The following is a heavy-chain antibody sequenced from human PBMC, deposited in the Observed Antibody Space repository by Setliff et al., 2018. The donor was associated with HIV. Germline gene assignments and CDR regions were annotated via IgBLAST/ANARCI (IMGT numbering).Heavy chain of an antibody. D-gene: IGHD3-3*01. CDR2: INTNTGNP. Sequence: GASVKVSCKASGYTFTSYGISWVRQAPGQGLEWMGWINTNTGNPTYAQDFTGRFVFSMDTSVSTAYLQISSLGAEDTAVYYCARDPRPLTIFAVVATNFYYYMDVWGTGTTVTVSS. CDR3: ARDPRPLTIFAVVATNFYYYMDV. CDR1: GYTFTSYG. J-gene: IGHJ6*03. V-gene: IGHV7-4-1*02.